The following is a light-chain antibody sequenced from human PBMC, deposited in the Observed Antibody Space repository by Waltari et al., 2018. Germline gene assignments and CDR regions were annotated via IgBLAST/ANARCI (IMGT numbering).Light chain of an antibody. CDR1: RSDVGAYNF. Sequence: QSALTQPASVSGSPGQSITISCTGTRSDVGAYNFVPWNQQHPGKPPKPMVYAVTTRPSGVSSRFSGSKSCTTASLTISGLQAEDEADYYCTSYRSSDTWVFGGGTKLTVL. J-gene: IGLJ3*02. V-gene: IGLV2-14*01. CDR3: TSYRSSDTWV. CDR2: AVT.